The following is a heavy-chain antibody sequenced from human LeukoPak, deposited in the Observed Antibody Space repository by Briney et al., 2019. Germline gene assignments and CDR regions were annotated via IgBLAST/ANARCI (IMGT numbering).Heavy chain of an antibody. V-gene: IGHV1-69*04. CDR3: ARVAYDILTGQEIGIDY. CDR1: GGTFSSYA. CDR2: IIPILGIA. Sequence: SVKVSCKASGGTFSSYAISWVRQAPGQGLEWMGRIIPILGIANYAQKFQGRVTITADKSTSTAYMELSSLRSEDTAVYYCARVAYDILTGQEIGIDYWGQGTLVTVSS. J-gene: IGHJ4*02. D-gene: IGHD3-9*01.